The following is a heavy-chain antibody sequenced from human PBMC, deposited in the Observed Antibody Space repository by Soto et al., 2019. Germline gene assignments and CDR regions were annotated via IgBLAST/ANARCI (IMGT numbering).Heavy chain of an antibody. CDR1: GGTFSSYA. CDR2: IIPIFGTA. J-gene: IGHJ3*02. Sequence: RASVKVSCKASGGTFSSYAISWVRQAPGQGLEWMGGIIPIFGTANYAQKFQGRVTITADESTSTAYMELSSLRSEDTAVYYCARAWELPSIDAFDIWGQGTMVTVSS. D-gene: IGHD3-10*01. CDR3: ARAWELPSIDAFDI. V-gene: IGHV1-69*13.